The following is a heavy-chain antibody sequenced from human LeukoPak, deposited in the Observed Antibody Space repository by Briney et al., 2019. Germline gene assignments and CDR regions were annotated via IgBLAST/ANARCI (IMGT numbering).Heavy chain of an antibody. J-gene: IGHJ4*02. CDR2: ISGGGDST. Sequence: GGSLRLSCAASGFTFSSYALTWVRQASGKGLEWVSAISGGGDSTYYADSVKGRFTISRDNSKNTLYLQMNSLRAEDTAVYYCAKDGGYDFDYWGQGTLVTVSS. CDR1: GFTFSSYA. V-gene: IGHV3-23*01. D-gene: IGHD5-12*01. CDR3: AKDGGYDFDY.